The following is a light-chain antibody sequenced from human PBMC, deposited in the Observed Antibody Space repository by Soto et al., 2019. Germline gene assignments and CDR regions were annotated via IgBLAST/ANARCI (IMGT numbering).Light chain of an antibody. Sequence: DIQMTQSPSSLSASVGDRVTITCRASQSISSYLNWYQQKPGKAPKLLIYAASSLQSGVPSRFSGSGSGTYFTLTISSLQPEDFATYYCQQSYSTPPRFTFGPGTKVDIK. CDR1: QSISSY. J-gene: IGKJ3*01. V-gene: IGKV1-39*01. CDR3: QQSYSTPPRFT. CDR2: AAS.